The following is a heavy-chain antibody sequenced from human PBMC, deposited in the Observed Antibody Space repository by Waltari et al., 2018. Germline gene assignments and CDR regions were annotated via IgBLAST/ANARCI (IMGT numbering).Heavy chain of an antibody. CDR3: ARDRSGPLDY. CDR2: ISYDGSNK. D-gene: IGHD5-12*01. V-gene: IGHV3-30-3*01. Sequence: QVQLVESGGGVVQPGRSLRLSCAASGFTFSSYAMHWVRQAPGKGLEWVAVISYDGSNKYYADSVKGRFTISRDNSKNTLYLQMNSLRAEDTAVYYCARDRSGPLDYWGQGTLVIVSS. J-gene: IGHJ4*02. CDR1: GFTFSSYA.